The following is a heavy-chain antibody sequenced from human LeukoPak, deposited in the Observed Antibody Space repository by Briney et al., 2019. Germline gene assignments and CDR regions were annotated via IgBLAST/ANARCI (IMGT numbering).Heavy chain of an antibody. J-gene: IGHJ5*02. CDR3: ARDRGIISPSRDWFDP. CDR1: GYTFTTYG. Sequence: VASVKVSCKASGYTFTTYGISWVRQAPGQGLEWMGWISGYNGNTNYAQKLQGRVTMTTDTSTSTAYMELRRLRSDDTAVYYCARDRGIISPSRDWFDPWGQGTLVTVSS. D-gene: IGHD3-10*01. V-gene: IGHV1-18*01. CDR2: ISGYNGNT.